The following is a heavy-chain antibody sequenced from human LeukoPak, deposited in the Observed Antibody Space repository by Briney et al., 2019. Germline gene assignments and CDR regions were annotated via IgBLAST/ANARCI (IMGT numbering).Heavy chain of an antibody. Sequence: GGSLRLSCAASGFTFSSYGMHWVRQAPGKGLEWVAFIRYGGSNKYYADSVEGRFTISRDNSKNTLYLQMNSLRAEDTAVYYCAKDRGRTGATGGFDYWGQGTLVTVSS. J-gene: IGHJ4*02. D-gene: IGHD1-7*01. CDR3: AKDRGRTGATGGFDY. CDR2: IRYGGSNK. V-gene: IGHV3-30*02. CDR1: GFTFSSYG.